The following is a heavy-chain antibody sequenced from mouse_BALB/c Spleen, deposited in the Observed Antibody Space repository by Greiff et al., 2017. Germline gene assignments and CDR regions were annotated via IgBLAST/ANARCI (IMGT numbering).Heavy chain of an antibody. Sequence: DVKLVESGGGLVKPGGSLKLSCAASGFTFSSYAMSWVRQTPEKRLEWVASISSGGSTYYPDSVKRRFTISSDNARNILYLQMSSLRYEDTAMYYCTSFDSNYYFDYWGQGTTLTVSS. D-gene: IGHD4-1*02. V-gene: IGHV5-6-5*01. J-gene: IGHJ2*01. CDR3: TSFDSNYYFDY. CDR1: GFTFSSYA. CDR2: ISSGGST.